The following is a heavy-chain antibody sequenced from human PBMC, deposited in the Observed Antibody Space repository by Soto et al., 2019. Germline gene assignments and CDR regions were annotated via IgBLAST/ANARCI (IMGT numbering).Heavy chain of an antibody. Sequence: SGPTLVNPTQTLTLTCTFSGFSLSTSGVGVGWIRQPPGKALEWLALIYWDDDKRYSPSLKSRLTITKDTSKNQVVLTMTNMDPVDTATYYCAHIRFLEWLLYSDWFDPWGQGTLVTSPQ. CDR3: AHIRFLEWLLYSDWFDP. D-gene: IGHD3-3*01. CDR1: GFSLSTSGVG. J-gene: IGHJ5*02. CDR2: IYWDDDK. V-gene: IGHV2-5*02.